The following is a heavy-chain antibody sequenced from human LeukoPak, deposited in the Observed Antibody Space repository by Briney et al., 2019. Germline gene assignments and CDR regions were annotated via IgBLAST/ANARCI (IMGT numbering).Heavy chain of an antibody. J-gene: IGHJ4*02. CDR3: ASFSGSYYDD. CDR2: IYYSGIT. V-gene: IGHV4-59*01. Sequence: PSETLSLTCTVSGGSISSYFWSWIRQPPGKGLEWIGYIYYSGITNYNPSLKSRVTISVDTSKNQFSLKLSSVTAADTAVYYCASFSGSYYDDWGQGTLVTVSS. CDR1: GGSISSYF. D-gene: IGHD1-26*01.